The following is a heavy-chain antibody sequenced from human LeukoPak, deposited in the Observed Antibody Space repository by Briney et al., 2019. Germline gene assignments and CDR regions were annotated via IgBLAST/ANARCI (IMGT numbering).Heavy chain of an antibody. CDR1: GYTLTELS. J-gene: IGHJ4*02. CDR3: ATSALRDSSSWYLYYY. Sequence: ASVKVSCKVSGYTLTELSMHWVRQAPGKGLEWMGGFDPEDGETICAQKFQGRVTMTEDTSTDTAYMELSSLRSEDTAVYYCATSALRDSSSWYLYYYWGQGTLVTVSS. CDR2: FDPEDGET. V-gene: IGHV1-24*01. D-gene: IGHD6-13*01.